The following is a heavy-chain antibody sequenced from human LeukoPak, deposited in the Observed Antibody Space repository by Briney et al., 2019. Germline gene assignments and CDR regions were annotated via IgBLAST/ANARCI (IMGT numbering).Heavy chain of an antibody. CDR1: GFTFNSHV. CDR3: ARSIRFGELDY. D-gene: IGHD3-10*01. Sequence: PGGSLRLSCAASGFTFNSHVMSWVRQAPGKGLEWVSVIYSGGSTYYADSVKGRFTTSRDNSKNTLYLQMNSLRAEDTAVYYCARSIRFGELDYWGQGTLVTVSS. V-gene: IGHV3-66*01. CDR2: IYSGGST. J-gene: IGHJ4*02.